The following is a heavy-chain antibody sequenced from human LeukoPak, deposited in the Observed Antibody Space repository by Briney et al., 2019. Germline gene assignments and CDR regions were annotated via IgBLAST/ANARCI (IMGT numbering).Heavy chain of an antibody. D-gene: IGHD2-2*01. Sequence: GASVKVSFKASGYTFTSFAMHWVRQAPGQRLEWMGWINADNGYTKYSQKFQDRLTITRDTSASTAYMELSSLRSEDTAVYYCARDGLVVVPVAMEYRNWFDPWGQGTLVTVSS. CDR2: INADNGYT. CDR1: GYTFTSFA. J-gene: IGHJ5*02. V-gene: IGHV1-3*01. CDR3: ARDGLVVVPVAMEYRNWFDP.